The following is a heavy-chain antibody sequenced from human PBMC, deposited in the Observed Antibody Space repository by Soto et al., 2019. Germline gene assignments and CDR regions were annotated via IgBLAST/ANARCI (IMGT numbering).Heavy chain of an antibody. CDR1: GGTFSSYA. CDR2: IIPIFGTA. Sequence: SVKVSCKASGGTFSSYAISWVRQAPGQGLEGMGGIIPIFGTANYAQKFQGRVTITADESTSTDYMELSSLRSEDTAVYYCARTRIYYGSGNYYYYGMDVWGQGTTVTVSS. CDR3: ARTRIYYGSGNYYYYGMDV. J-gene: IGHJ6*02. V-gene: IGHV1-69*13. D-gene: IGHD3-10*01.